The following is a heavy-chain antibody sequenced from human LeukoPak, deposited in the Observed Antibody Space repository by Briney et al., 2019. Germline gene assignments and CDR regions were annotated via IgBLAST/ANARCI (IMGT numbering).Heavy chain of an antibody. J-gene: IGHJ1*01. D-gene: IGHD4-17*01. CDR1: GFTFSDYY. Sequence: GGSLRLSCAVSGFTFSDYYMSWIRQAPGKGLEWVSCISSSGTTIYYADSVKGRFTISGDNTKNSLYLQMNSLRAEDTAVYYCARDGAAVTTHLGFFQHWGQGTLVTVSS. CDR3: ARDGAAVTTHLGFFQH. CDR2: ISSSGTTI. V-gene: IGHV3-11*01.